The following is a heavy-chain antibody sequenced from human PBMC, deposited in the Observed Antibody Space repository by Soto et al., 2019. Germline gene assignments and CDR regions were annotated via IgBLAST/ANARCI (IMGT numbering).Heavy chain of an antibody. CDR2: INPNSGGT. J-gene: IGHJ6*02. CDR1: GYTFTGYY. Sequence: ASVKVSCKASGYTFTGYYMHWVRQAPGQGLEWMGWINPNSGGTNYAQKFQGWVTMTRDTSISTAYMELSRLRSDDTAVYYCATGYSSSWIGDYYYYGMDVWGQGTTVTISS. V-gene: IGHV1-2*04. D-gene: IGHD6-13*01. CDR3: ATGYSSSWIGDYYYYGMDV.